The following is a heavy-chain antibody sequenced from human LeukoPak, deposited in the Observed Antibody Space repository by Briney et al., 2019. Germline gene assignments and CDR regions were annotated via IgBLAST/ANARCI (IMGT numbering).Heavy chain of an antibody. CDR1: GFTFSSYG. V-gene: IGHV3-30*18. Sequence: GGSLRLSCAASGFTFSSYGMHWVRQAPGKGLEWVAVISYDGSNKYYADSVKGRFTISRDNSKNTLYLQMNSLRAEDTAVYYCAKGYHDSSPNYFDYWGQGTLVTVSS. D-gene: IGHD3-22*01. J-gene: IGHJ4*02. CDR3: AKGYHDSSPNYFDY. CDR2: ISYDGSNK.